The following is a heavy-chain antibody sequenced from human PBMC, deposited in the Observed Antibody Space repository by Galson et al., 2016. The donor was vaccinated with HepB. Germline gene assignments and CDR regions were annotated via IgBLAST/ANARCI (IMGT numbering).Heavy chain of an antibody. CDR2: IWYDGSNK. J-gene: IGHJ4*02. Sequence: SLRLSCAASGFTFSSYGMHWVRQAPGKGLEWVAVIWYDGSNKYYADSVKGRFTISRDNSKNTLYLQMNSLRAEDTAVYYCAKAGLWFGELLGWGQGTLVTVSS. V-gene: IGHV3-33*06. CDR1: GFTFSSYG. D-gene: IGHD3-10*01. CDR3: AKAGLWFGELLG.